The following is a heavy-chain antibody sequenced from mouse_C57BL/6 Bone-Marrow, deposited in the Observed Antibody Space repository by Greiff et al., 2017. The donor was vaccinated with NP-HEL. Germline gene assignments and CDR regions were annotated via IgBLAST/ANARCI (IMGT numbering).Heavy chain of an antibody. CDR1: GFSLTSYA. D-gene: IGHD1-1*01. CDR3: ARIDYGSSYWYFDV. CDR2: IWTGGGT. Sequence: VQLKESGPGLVAPSQSLSITCTVSGFSLTSYAISWVRQPPGKGLEWLGVIWTGGGTNYNSALKYRLSISKDNSKSQVFLKMNSLQTDDTARYYCARIDYGSSYWYFDVWGTGTTVTVSS. V-gene: IGHV2-9-1*01. J-gene: IGHJ1*03.